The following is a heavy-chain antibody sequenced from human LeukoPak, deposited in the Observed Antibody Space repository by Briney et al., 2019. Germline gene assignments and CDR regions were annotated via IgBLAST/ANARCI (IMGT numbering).Heavy chain of an antibody. CDR2: ISGSGGST. D-gene: IGHD5-18*01. CDR3: AAYSYGYYFDY. CDR1: GFTFSSYA. Sequence: GGSLRLSCAASGFTFSSYAMSWVRQAPGKGLEWVSAISGSGGSTYYADSVKGRFTISRDNSKNTLYLQMNGLRAEDTAVYYCAAYSYGYYFDYWGQGTLVTVSS. V-gene: IGHV3-23*01. J-gene: IGHJ4*02.